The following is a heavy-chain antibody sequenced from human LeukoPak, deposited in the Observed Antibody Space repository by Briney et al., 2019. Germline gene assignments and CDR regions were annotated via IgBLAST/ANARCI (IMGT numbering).Heavy chain of an antibody. J-gene: IGHJ3*02. Sequence: GGSLRLSCADPGFTFSGYWMNWVRQAPGKGLEWVANIKQDGSEKYYVHSVKGRFTISRDNAKNSLYLQMNRLRAEDTAVYYCARPGRADAFDIWGEGTMVTVSS. V-gene: IGHV3-7*04. CDR2: IKQDGSEK. CDR3: ARPGRADAFDI. CDR1: GFTFSGYW.